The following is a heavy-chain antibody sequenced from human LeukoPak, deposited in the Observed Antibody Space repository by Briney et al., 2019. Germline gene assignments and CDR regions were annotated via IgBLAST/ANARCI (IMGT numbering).Heavy chain of an antibody. CDR3: ASAGSYSVDY. Sequence: SETLSLTCTVSGGSISSSSYYWGWIRQPPGKGLEWIGSTYYSGSTYNPSLESRVTISVDTSKNQFSLKLSSVTAADTAVYYCASAGSYSVDYWGQGTLVTVSS. V-gene: IGHV4-39*01. J-gene: IGHJ4*02. CDR1: GGSISSSSYY. CDR2: TYYSGST. D-gene: IGHD1-26*01.